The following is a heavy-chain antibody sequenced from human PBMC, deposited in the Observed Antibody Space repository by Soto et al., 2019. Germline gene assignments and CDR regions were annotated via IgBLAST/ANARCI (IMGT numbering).Heavy chain of an antibody. J-gene: IGHJ3*02. V-gene: IGHV3-30-3*01. CDR3: ARAETFYSDSGGFPGAFDI. CDR1: GFTFSSYA. D-gene: IGHD3-22*01. Sequence: QVQLVESGGGVVQPGRSLRLSCAASGFTFSSYAMHWVRQAPGKGLEWVAVISYDGSNKYYADSGKGRFTISRDNSKNTLYLQMNSLCAEDTAVYYCARAETFYSDSGGFPGAFDIWGQGTIVTVSS. CDR2: ISYDGSNK.